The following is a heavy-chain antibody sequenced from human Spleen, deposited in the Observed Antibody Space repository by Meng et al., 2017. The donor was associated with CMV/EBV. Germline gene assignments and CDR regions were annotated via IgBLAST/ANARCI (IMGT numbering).Heavy chain of an antibody. Sequence: SETLSLTCTVSGGSISDYYWSWIRLPPGKGLEWIGYIYYSGSTNYNPSLKSRVTISVDTSKNQFSLKLRSVTAADTAVYYCARDNARYCSTTSCHTSFGMDVWGQGTTVTVSS. J-gene: IGHJ6*02. V-gene: IGHV4-59*01. CDR3: ARDNARYCSTTSCHTSFGMDV. CDR2: IYYSGST. CDR1: GGSISDYY. D-gene: IGHD2-2*01.